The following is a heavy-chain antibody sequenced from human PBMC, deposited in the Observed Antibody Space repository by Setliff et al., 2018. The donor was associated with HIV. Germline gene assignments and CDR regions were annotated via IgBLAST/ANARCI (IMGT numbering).Heavy chain of an antibody. V-gene: IGHV4-31*03. CDR2: IYYTGTT. Sequence: SETLSLTCTVSGVSLSSDGYYWTWIRQYPGKGLEWIGHIYYTGTTQFTPSLESRATISVDRSKNQFSLRLRVVTAADTAVYYCARINGEYPSYYYTDVWGKGTTVTVSS. CDR1: GVSLSSDGYY. J-gene: IGHJ6*03. D-gene: IGHD4-17*01. CDR3: ARINGEYPSYYYTDV.